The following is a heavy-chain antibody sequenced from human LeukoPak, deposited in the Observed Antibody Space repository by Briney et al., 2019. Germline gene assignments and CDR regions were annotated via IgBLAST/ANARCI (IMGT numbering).Heavy chain of an antibody. CDR2: TYYRSKWFY. CDR3: TREVAYCGADYYSAEFDY. V-gene: IGHV6-1*01. J-gene: IGHJ4*02. D-gene: IGHD2-21*02. Sequence: PSQTLSLTCVISGDIVSSNSAAWNWIRQSPSRGLEWLGRTYYRSKWFYDYAVSVKSRIIIDPDTSENHFSLRLNSVTPEDTAVYYCTREVAYCGADYYSAEFDYWGQGILVTVSS. CDR1: GDIVSSNSAA.